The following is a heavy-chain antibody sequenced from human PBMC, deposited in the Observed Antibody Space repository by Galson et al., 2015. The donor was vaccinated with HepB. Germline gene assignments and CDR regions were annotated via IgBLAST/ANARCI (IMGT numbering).Heavy chain of an antibody. V-gene: IGHV3-33*01. Sequence: SLRLSCAASGFTFSSYGMHWVRQAPGKGLEWVAVIWYDGSNKYYADSVKGRFTISRDNSKNTLYLQMNSLRAEDTAVYYCARGGVPAALVAATPDYYYMDVWGKGTTVTVSS. D-gene: IGHD2-15*01. CDR2: IWYDGSNK. CDR1: GFTFSSYG. CDR3: ARGGVPAALVAATPDYYYMDV. J-gene: IGHJ6*03.